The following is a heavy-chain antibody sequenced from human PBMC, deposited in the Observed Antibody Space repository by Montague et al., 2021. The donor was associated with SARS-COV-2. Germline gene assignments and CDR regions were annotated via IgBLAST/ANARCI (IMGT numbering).Heavy chain of an antibody. CDR2: IYYSGCT. CDR1: GGSISSSSYY. V-gene: IGHV4-39*01. D-gene: IGHD3-3*01. Sequence: SETLSLTCTVSGGSISSSSYYWGWIRQPPGKGLEWIGSIYYSGCTXYNPSLKSRVTISVDRSKNRFFLKLSSVTAADTAVYYCARKASRGITSFGVATPSYYFDYWGQGTLVTVSS. J-gene: IGHJ4*02. CDR3: ARKASRGITSFGVATPSYYFDY.